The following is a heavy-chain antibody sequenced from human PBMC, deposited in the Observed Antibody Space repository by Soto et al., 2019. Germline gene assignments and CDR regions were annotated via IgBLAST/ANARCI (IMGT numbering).Heavy chain of an antibody. CDR2: ISYDGSNK. D-gene: IGHD5-18*01. V-gene: IGHV3-30-3*01. CDR1: GFTFSSYA. CDR3: AREITAMADYYYYRMDV. Sequence: QVQLVESGGGVVQPGRSLRLSCAASGFTFSSYAMHWVRQAPGKGLEWVAVISYDGSNKYYADSVKGRFTISRDNSKNTLYLQLNSLRAEDTSVYYCAREITAMADYYYYRMDVWGQGTTVTVSS. J-gene: IGHJ6*02.